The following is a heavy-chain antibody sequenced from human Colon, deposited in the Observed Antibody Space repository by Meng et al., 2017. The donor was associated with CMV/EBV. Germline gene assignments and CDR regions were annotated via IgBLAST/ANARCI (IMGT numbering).Heavy chain of an antibody. V-gene: IGHV4-39*07. CDR1: GFTFSSYE. D-gene: IGHD4-11*01. CDR3: ARDWVVGVTTVNTYGWFDP. Sequence: ESLKISCAASGFTFSSYEMNWVRQAPGRGLEWIGSIYYNGTTYHNPSLKSRVSISVDTSKNQFSLKLGSVTAADTAVYYCARDWVVGVTTVNTYGWFDPWGQGTLVTVSS. J-gene: IGHJ5*02. CDR2: IYYNGTT.